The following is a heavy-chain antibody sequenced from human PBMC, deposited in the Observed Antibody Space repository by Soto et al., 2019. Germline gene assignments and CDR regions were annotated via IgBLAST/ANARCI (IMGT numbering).Heavy chain of an antibody. CDR3: PRDLGLSSSNYFAV. CDR1: GITFSSHA. J-gene: IGHJ4*02. V-gene: IGHV3-23*01. Sequence: GGSLRLSCAASGITFSSHAMSWVRQAPGKGLDWVSSISGSGDYTYYADSVKGRVTISRDTAKNLLSMQMTSLTADDTAVYYCPRDLGLSSSNYFAVGGQGTLVTVSS. D-gene: IGHD3-9*01. CDR2: ISGSGDYT.